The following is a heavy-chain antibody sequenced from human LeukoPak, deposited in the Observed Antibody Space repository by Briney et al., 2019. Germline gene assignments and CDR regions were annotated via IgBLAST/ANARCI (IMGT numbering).Heavy chain of an antibody. J-gene: IGHJ4*02. CDR3: SRRFDW. CDR1: GFTFSDYS. CDR2: IDGSDDTI. V-gene: IGHV3-48*02. Sequence: PGESLRFSCAASGFTFSDYSMNWLRQAPGKGLEWVSYIDGSDDTIYYAVSVKGRITISRDNAKNSLDLQMSSLSDEDTAVYYCSRRFDWWGEGTLVSVSS.